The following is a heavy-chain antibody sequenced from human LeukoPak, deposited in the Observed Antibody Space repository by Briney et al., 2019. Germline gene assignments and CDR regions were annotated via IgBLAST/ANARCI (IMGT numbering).Heavy chain of an antibody. CDR2: IIPIFGTA. CDR3: ASAIRSGSYYVTYYFDY. Sequence: SAMVFSRAAAGSFFTYDCSGVGQEPGEGRLGLGGIIPIFGTANYAQKFQGRVTITADESTSTAYMELSSLRSEDTAVYYCASAIRSGSYYVTYYFDYWGQGTLVTVSS. V-gene: IGHV1-69*01. D-gene: IGHD1-26*01. CDR1: AGSFFTYD. J-gene: IGHJ4*02.